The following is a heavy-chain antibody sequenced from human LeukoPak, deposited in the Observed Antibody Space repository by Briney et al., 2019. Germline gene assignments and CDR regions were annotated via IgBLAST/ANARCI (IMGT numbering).Heavy chain of an antibody. CDR3: ARTHTLWFGELFTTLDYYYYYGMDV. Sequence: ASVKVSCKASGYTFTSYYMHWVRQAPGQGLEWTGIINPSGGSTSYAQKFQGRVTMTRDTSTSTVYMELSSLRSEDTAVYYCARTHTLWFGELFTTLDYYYYYGMDVWGQGTTVTVSS. J-gene: IGHJ6*02. CDR2: INPSGGST. D-gene: IGHD3-10*01. V-gene: IGHV1-46*01. CDR1: GYTFTSYY.